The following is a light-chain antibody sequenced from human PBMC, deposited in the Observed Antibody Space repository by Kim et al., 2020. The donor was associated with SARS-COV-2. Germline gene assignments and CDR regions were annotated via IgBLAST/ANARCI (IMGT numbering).Light chain of an antibody. Sequence: SYELTQPPSVSVAPGKTARINCGGDNIGGKSVHWYQQKPGQAPILVIYYDSDRPSGIPERFSGSNSGNTATLTISRVDAGDEADYHCQVWDTSSAPGVFGGGTQLTVL. V-gene: IGLV3-21*04. J-gene: IGLJ3*02. CDR1: NIGGKS. CDR3: QVWDTSSAPGV. CDR2: YDS.